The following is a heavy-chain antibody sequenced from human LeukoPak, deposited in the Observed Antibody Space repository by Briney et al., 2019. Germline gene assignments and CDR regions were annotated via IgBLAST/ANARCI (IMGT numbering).Heavy chain of an antibody. Sequence: GGSLRLSCVASGLTFRNYDMTWVRQAPGKGLEWVSVISAGSTSIFYVASVKGRFTISRDNSKNTLYLQMNSLRAEDTAVYYCAKRDGARQYYFDFWGQGTLVTVSS. J-gene: IGHJ4*02. V-gene: IGHV3-23*01. CDR1: GLTFRNYD. D-gene: IGHD2/OR15-2a*01. CDR3: AKRDGARQYYFDF. CDR2: ISAGSTSI.